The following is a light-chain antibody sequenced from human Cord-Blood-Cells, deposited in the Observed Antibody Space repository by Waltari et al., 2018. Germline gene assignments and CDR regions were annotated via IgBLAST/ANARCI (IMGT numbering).Light chain of an antibody. CDR3: QQYNSYWT. CDR2: DPS. J-gene: IGKJ1*01. CDR1: QSISSW. Sequence: DIQMTQSPSTLSASVGDRVTIPCRASQSISSWLAWYQQKPGKAPKLLIYDPSSLESGVPSRFSGSGSGTEFTLTISGLQPDDFATNYCQQYNSYWTFGQGTKVEIK. V-gene: IGKV1-5*01.